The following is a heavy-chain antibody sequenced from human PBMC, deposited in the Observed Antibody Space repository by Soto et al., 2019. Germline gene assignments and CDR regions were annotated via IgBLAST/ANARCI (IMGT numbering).Heavy chain of an antibody. J-gene: IGHJ5*02. CDR1: GGSISSSSFH. D-gene: IGHD6-13*01. CDR3: ARRERAAGTDWWFDP. V-gene: IGHV4-39*01. Sequence: HLQLQESGPGLVKPSETLSLTCTVSGGSISSSSFHWGWIRQPPGKGLEWIGSIYNSRSTYYSPSPKSRVTISVDTAKNQCSLKLSSVTAADTAVYYCARRERAAGTDWWFDPWGEGTLVTVSS. CDR2: IYNSRST.